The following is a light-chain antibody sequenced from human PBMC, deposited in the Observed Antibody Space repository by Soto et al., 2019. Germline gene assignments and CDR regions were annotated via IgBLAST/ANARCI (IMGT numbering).Light chain of an antibody. J-gene: IGKJ1*01. CDR3: QQYYSYPLWT. Sequence: AIRMTQSPSSLSASTGDRVTITCRASQGISSYLAWYQQKPGKATKLMIYAASTLQRGVPSRFSGSGSGTEFTLTISCLQSEDFADYYCQQYYSYPLWTFGQGTKVDIK. V-gene: IGKV1-8*01. CDR1: QGISSY. CDR2: AAS.